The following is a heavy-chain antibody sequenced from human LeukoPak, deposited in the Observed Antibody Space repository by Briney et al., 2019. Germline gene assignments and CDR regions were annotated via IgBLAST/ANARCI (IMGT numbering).Heavy chain of an antibody. V-gene: IGHV4-39*07. Sequence: SETLSLTCTVSGGSISSSSYYWGWIRQPPGKGLEWIGSIYYSGSTYYNPSLKSRVTISVDTSKNQFSLKLSSVTAADTAVYYCASLSIVGAGWFDPWGQGTLVTVSS. CDR3: ASLSIVGAGWFDP. D-gene: IGHD1-26*01. CDR1: GGSISSSSYY. J-gene: IGHJ5*02. CDR2: IYYSGST.